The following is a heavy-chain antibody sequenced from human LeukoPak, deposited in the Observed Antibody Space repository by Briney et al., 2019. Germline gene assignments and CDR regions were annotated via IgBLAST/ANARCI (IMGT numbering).Heavy chain of an antibody. D-gene: IGHD5-12*01. CDR1: GFTFGDYY. V-gene: IGHV3-11*01. CDR2: ITSSGDDI. CDR3: ASDIVATSGDF. J-gene: IGHJ4*02. Sequence: GGSLRLSCAASGFTFGDYYMSWIRQAPGKGLEWVAYITSSGDDIYYADSVKGRFTISRDNAKNALFLRMSSLRVEDTATYYCASDIVATSGDFWGQGTLVSVSS.